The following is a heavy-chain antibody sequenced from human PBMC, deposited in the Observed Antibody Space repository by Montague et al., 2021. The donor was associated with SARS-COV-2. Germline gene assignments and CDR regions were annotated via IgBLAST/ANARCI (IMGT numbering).Heavy chain of an antibody. J-gene: IGHJ3*02. D-gene: IGHD3-10*01. CDR3: ARDLAPYYGSGGYYNPFYAFDI. CDR2: IYTSGST. V-gene: IGHV4-61*02. Sequence: TLSLTCTVSGGSISSGSYYWSWIRQPAGKGLEWIGRIYTSGSTNYNPSLKSRVTISVDTSKNKFSLKLSSVTAADTAVYYCARDLAPYYGSGGYYNPFYAFDIWGQGTMVTVSS. CDR1: GGSISSGSYY.